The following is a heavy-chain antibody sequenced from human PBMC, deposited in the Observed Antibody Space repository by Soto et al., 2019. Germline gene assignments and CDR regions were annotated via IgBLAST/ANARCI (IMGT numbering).Heavy chain of an antibody. J-gene: IGHJ5*01. CDR3: ARASISRCVNRSCPAWFDP. Sequence: PSETLSLTCTVSGGSISNANYYGCWIRHHPGRGVGWIGYIYYTGTTYYSPSLGRRVAISVKTSHKQFFLKLGAVTAADTAVYFCARASISRCVNRSCPAWFDPWGQGNLVTVPS. V-gene: IGHV4-31*03. D-gene: IGHD1-26*01. CDR1: GGSISNANYY. CDR2: IYYTGTT.